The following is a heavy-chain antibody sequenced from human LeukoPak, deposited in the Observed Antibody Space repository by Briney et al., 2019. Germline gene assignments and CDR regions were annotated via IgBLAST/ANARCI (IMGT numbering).Heavy chain of an antibody. CDR2: INHSGST. V-gene: IGHV4-34*01. CDR3: ARDRYSSGWYDLDY. Sequence: PSETLSLTCAVYGGSFSVYYWSWIRQPPGKGLEWIGEINHSGSTNYNPSLKSRVTISVDTSKNQFSLKLSSVTAADTAVYYCARDRYSSGWYDLDYWGQGTLVTVSS. D-gene: IGHD6-19*01. J-gene: IGHJ4*02. CDR1: GGSFSVYY.